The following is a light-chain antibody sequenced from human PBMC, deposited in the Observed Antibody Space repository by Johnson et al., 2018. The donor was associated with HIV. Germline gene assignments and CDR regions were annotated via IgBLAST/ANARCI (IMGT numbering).Light chain of an antibody. CDR3: GTWDSGLRFGF. V-gene: IGLV1-51*01. CDR2: DNN. CDR1: TSNIGNNY. Sequence: QLVLTQPPSVSATPGQKVTISCSGSTSNIGNNYVSWYQQLPGTAPKLLIYDNNKRPSGIPDRFSGSKSGTSATLGIIGLQTGDEADYYCGTWDSGLRFGFFGTGTKVTVL. J-gene: IGLJ1*01.